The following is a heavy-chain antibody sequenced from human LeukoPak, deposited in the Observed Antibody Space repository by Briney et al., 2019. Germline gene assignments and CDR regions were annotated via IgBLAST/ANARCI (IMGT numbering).Heavy chain of an antibody. V-gene: IGHV1-8*01. CDR1: GYTFTSYD. D-gene: IGHD3-10*01. Sequence: ASVKVSCKASGYTFTSYDINWVRQATGQGLEWMGWMNPNSGNTGYAQKFQGRVTMTRNTSISTAYMELSSLRSEDTAVYYCARGYVWFGELLGGMDVWGQGTTVTVSS. CDR3: ARGYVWFGELLGGMDV. CDR2: MNPNSGNT. J-gene: IGHJ6*02.